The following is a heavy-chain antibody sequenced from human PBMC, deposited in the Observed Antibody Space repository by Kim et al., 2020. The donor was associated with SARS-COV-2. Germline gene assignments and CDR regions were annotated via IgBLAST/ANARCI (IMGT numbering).Heavy chain of an antibody. J-gene: IGHJ6*02. CDR2: IIPILGIA. CDR3: ARDSNVNGDYVPYYYYGMDV. D-gene: IGHD4-17*01. Sequence: SVKVSCKASRGTFSSYAISWVRQAPGQGLEWMGRIIPILGIANYAQKFQGRVTITADKSTSTAYMELSSLRSEDTAVYYCARDSNVNGDYVPYYYYGMDVWGQGTTVTVSS. V-gene: IGHV1-69*04. CDR1: RGTFSSYA.